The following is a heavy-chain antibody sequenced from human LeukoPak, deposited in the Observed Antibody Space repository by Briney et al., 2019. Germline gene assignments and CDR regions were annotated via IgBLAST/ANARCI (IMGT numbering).Heavy chain of an antibody. V-gene: IGHV4-34*01. CDR1: GGSFSGYY. CDR2: INHSGST. D-gene: IGHD3-10*01. Sequence: SETLSLTCAVYGGSFSGYYWSWIRQPPGKGLEWIGEINHSGSTYYKPSLKSRLTISVDTSKNQFSLKLSSVTAADTAVFYCARVRSYGPDYWGQGTLVTVSS. J-gene: IGHJ4*02. CDR3: ARVRSYGPDY.